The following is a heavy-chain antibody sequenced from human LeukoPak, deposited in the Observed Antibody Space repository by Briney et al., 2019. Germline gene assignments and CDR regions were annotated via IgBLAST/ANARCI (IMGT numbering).Heavy chain of an antibody. D-gene: IGHD6-13*01. Sequence: SETLSLTCAVYGGSFSGYYWSWIRQPPGKGLEGIGEINHSGSTNYNPSLKSRVTISVDTSKNQFSLKLSSVTAADTAVYYCASYSSSWPGGFDYWGQGTLVTVSS. CDR1: GGSFSGYY. V-gene: IGHV4-34*01. CDR3: ASYSSSWPGGFDY. CDR2: INHSGST. J-gene: IGHJ4*02.